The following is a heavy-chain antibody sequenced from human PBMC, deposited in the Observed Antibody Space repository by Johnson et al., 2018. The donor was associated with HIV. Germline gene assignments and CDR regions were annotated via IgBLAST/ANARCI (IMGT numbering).Heavy chain of an antibody. Sequence: QVQLVESGGGLVKPGGSLRLSCAASGFAFSDYHMSWIRQAPGKGLEWVSYISNTGSTKNDGDSVKGRFTISRDNGKNSLFMQMNSLRAEEPAVYYCAKNSAAFDIWGQGTMVTVSS. CDR2: ISNTGSTK. CDR3: AKNSAAFDI. D-gene: IGHD2/OR15-2a*01. CDR1: GFAFSDYH. J-gene: IGHJ3*02. V-gene: IGHV3-11*04.